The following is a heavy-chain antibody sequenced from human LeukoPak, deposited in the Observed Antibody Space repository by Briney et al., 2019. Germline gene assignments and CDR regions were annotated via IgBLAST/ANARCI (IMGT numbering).Heavy chain of an antibody. CDR1: GLTFEDYA. V-gene: IGHV3-43*02. CDR3: AKDKDCSGFDD. Sequence: GGSLRLSCAASGLTFEDYAMHWVRQVPGKGLEWVSLISVCQVSTNYTGSVKGRFIISRDNSKNSLYLQMNSLRTEDTAFYYCAKDKDCSGFDDWGQGTPVTVSS. J-gene: IGHJ4*02. CDR2: ISVCQVST. D-gene: IGHD2-15*01.